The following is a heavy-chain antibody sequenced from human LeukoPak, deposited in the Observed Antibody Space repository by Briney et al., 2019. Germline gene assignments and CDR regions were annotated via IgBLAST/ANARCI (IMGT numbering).Heavy chain of an antibody. D-gene: IGHD3-3*01. J-gene: IGHJ6*02. CDR1: GFTFSSYA. CDR3: ARDPNYDFWSGYRYYYYYYGMDV. Sequence: GRSLRLSCAASGFTFSSYAMHWVRQAPGKGLEWVAVISYDGSNKYYADSVKGRFTISRDNSKNTLYLQMNSLRAEDTAVYYCARDPNYDFWSGYRYYYYYYGMDVWGQGTTVTVSS. CDR2: ISYDGSNK. V-gene: IGHV3-30-3*01.